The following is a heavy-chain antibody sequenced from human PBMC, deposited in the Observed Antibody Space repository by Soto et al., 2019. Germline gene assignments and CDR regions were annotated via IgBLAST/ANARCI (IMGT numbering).Heavy chain of an antibody. CDR2: IDPSDSQT. CDR1: GYSFAGYW. D-gene: IGHD3-22*01. Sequence: PGEFLKISCKGSGYSFAGYWITWVRQKPGKGLEWMGRIDPSDSQTYYSPSFRGHVTISATKSITTVFLQWSSLRASDTAMYYCARQIYDSDTGPNFQYYFDSWGQGTLVTVSS. CDR3: ARQIYDSDTGPNFQYYFDS. V-gene: IGHV5-10-1*01. J-gene: IGHJ4*02.